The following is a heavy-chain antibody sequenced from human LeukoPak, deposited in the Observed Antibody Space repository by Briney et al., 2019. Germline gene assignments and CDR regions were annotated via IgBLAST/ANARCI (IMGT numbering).Heavy chain of an antibody. CDR3: ARDLRRDGYNPDY. V-gene: IGHV3-30-3*01. CDR1: GFTFSSYA. J-gene: IGHJ4*02. D-gene: IGHD5-24*01. Sequence: PGRSLRLSCAASGFTFSSYAMHWVRQAPGKGLEWVAVISYDGSNKYYADSVKGRFTISRDNSKNTLYLQKNSLRAEDTAVYYCARDLRRDGYNPDYWGQGTLVTVSS. CDR2: ISYDGSNK.